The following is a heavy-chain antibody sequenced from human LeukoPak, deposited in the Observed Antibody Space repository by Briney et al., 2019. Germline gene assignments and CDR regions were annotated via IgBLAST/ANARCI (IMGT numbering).Heavy chain of an antibody. CDR3: ARAKYYYDSSGHPEDY. CDR2: INPNSGGT. CDR1: GYTFTGYY. J-gene: IGHJ4*02. V-gene: IGHV1-2*06. Sequence: ASVKVSCKASGYTFTGYYMHWVRQAPGQGLEWMGRINPNSGGTNYAQKFQVRVTMTRDTSISTAYMELSRLRSDDTAVYYCARAKYYYDSSGHPEDYWGQGTLVTVSS. D-gene: IGHD3-22*01.